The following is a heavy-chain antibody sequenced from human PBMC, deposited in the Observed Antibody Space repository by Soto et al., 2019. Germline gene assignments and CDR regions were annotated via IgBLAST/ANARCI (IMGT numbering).Heavy chain of an antibody. D-gene: IGHD3-22*01. Sequence: SETLSLTGTVSGGSISSSSYYWGWIRQPPGKGLEWIGSIYYSGSTYYNPSLKSRVTISVDTSKNQFSLKLSSVTAADTAVYYCARRYYDSSGPLLWGQGTLVTVSS. CDR3: ARRYYDSSGPLL. J-gene: IGHJ4*02. V-gene: IGHV4-39*01. CDR1: GGSISSSSYY. CDR2: IYYSGST.